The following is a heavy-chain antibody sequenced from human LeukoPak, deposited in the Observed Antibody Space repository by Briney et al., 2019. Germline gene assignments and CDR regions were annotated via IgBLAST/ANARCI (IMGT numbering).Heavy chain of an antibody. CDR1: GGSISGYY. Sequence: PSETLSLTCIVSGGSISGYYWSWIRQPPGKGLEWLGYISNSGSTNYNPPLKSRVTISVDTSKNQFSLKLSSVTAADTAVYYCARGYSSGWFDYWGQGTLVTVSS. CDR2: ISNSGST. V-gene: IGHV4-59*01. CDR3: ARGYSSGWFDY. D-gene: IGHD6-19*01. J-gene: IGHJ4*02.